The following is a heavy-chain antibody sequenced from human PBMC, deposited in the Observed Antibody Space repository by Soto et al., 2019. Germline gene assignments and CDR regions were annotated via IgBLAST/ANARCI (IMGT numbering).Heavy chain of an antibody. CDR3: ARKVYYYDTCPMGWFDP. Sequence: GGSLRLSCTASGFTFSNYWMSWVPQAPGKGLEWVANIRQDGSEEYYADSVKGRFTISRDNAKNSLYLQMDSLRAEDTAVYYCARKVYYYDTCPMGWFDPWRQRNLVTVCS. D-gene: IGHD3-22*01. V-gene: IGHV3-7*03. CDR1: GFTFSNYW. J-gene: IGHJ5*02. CDR2: IRQDGSEE.